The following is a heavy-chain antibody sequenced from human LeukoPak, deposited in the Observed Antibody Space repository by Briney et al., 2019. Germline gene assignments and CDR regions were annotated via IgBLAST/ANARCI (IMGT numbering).Heavy chain of an antibody. V-gene: IGHV1-69*05. D-gene: IGHD1-26*01. CDR2: IIPIFGTA. CDR1: GGTFSSYA. Sequence: GASVKVSCKASGGTFSSYAISWVRQAPGQGLEWMGGIIPIFGTANYAQKFQGRVTMTRDTSTSTVYMELSSLRSEDTAVYYCAREGRVGALGYWGQGTLVTVSS. J-gene: IGHJ4*02. CDR3: AREGRVGALGY.